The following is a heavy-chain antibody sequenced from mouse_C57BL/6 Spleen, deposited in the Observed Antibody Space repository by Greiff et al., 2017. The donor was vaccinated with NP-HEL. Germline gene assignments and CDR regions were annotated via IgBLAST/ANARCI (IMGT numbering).Heavy chain of an antibody. V-gene: IGHV1-72*01. CDR1: GYTFTSYW. CDR3: ARSGEVYYDYDDWFAY. J-gene: IGHJ3*01. CDR2: IDPNSGGT. D-gene: IGHD2-4*01. Sequence: QVQLQQPGAELVKPGASVKLSCKASGYTFTSYWMHWVKQRPGRGLEWIGRIDPNSGGTKYNEKFKSKATLTVDKSSSTAYMQLSSLTSEYSSVYYFARSGEVYYDYDDWFAYWGQGTLVTVSA.